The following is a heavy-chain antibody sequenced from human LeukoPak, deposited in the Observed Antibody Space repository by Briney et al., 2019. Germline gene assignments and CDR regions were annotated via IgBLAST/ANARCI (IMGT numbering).Heavy chain of an antibody. Sequence: SETLSLTCTVSGYSISSGYYWGWIRQSPGKGLEWIGSIYNSGSTYYNPSLKSRVTISLNTSKNQFSLKLSSVTAADTAVYYCARDVYYYDSSSYYYFDYWGQGTLVTVSS. CDR1: GYSISSGYY. D-gene: IGHD3-22*01. CDR3: ARDVYYYDSSSYYYFDY. J-gene: IGHJ4*02. CDR2: IYNSGST. V-gene: IGHV4-38-2*02.